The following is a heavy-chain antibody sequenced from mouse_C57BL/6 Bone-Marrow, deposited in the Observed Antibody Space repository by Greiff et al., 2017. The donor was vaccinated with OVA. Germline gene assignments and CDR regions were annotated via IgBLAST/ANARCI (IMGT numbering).Heavy chain of an antibody. V-gene: IGHV6-3*01. Sequence: EVKLVESGGGLVQPGGSMKLSCVASGFTFSNYWMNWVRQSPEKGLEWVAQIRLKSDNYATHYAESVKGRITISRDDSKSSVYLQMNNLRAEDTGIYSCTGRLWYLYYYAMDYWGQGTSVTVSS. CDR3: TGRLWYLYYYAMDY. CDR2: IRLKSDNYAT. J-gene: IGHJ4*01. CDR1: GFTFSNYW. D-gene: IGHD2-1*01.